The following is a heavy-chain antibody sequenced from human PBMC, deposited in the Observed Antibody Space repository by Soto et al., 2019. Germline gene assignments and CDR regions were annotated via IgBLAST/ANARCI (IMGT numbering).Heavy chain of an antibody. J-gene: IGHJ6*02. CDR2: IRGSGGST. CDR3: ARAFGGSGSPSLAKYYYGMDV. D-gene: IGHD3-10*01. V-gene: IGHV3-23*01. CDR1: GFTFSSYA. Sequence: GSLRLSCVASGFTFSSYAMSWVRQAPGKRLKWVSTIRGSGGSTYYADSVKGRFTISRDNSKNTLYLQMNSLRAEDTAVYYCARAFGGSGSPSLAKYYYGMDVWGQGTTVTVSS.